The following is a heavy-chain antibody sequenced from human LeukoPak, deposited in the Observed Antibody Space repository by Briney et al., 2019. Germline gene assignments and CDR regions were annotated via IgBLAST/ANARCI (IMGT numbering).Heavy chain of an antibody. Sequence: GGSLRLSCTVSGFTVSSNSMSWVRQAPGKGLEWVSFIYSDNAHYSDSVKGRFTISRDNSKNTLYLQMNSLRAEDTAVYYCARVTLLLRYYYYYYMDVWGKGTTVTISS. CDR3: ARVTLLLRYYYYYYMDV. CDR1: GFTVSSNS. CDR2: IYSDNA. V-gene: IGHV3-53*01. J-gene: IGHJ6*03. D-gene: IGHD3-3*01.